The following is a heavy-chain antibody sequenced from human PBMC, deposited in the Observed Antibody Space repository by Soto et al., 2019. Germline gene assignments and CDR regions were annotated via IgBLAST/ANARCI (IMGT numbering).Heavy chain of an antibody. V-gene: IGHV3-7*03. CDR2: IKQDGSER. Sequence: GASXTLSGASSLFTFTSYWIILFRHPPGKGLECVANIKQDGSERYYVDSVKGRFTISRDNATNSMSLQMNNLTDQDTDVYFCVRPRELEVMDGIHTKHYGMEAWGQGTTV. CDR1: LFTFTSYW. D-gene: IGHD1-26*01. J-gene: IGHJ6*01. CDR3: VRPRELEVMDGIHTKHYGMEA.